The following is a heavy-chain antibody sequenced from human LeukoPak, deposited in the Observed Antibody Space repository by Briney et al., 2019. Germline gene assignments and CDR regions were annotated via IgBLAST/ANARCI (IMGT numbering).Heavy chain of an antibody. D-gene: IGHD2-21*01. V-gene: IGHV3-30*18. CDR3: AKDYCPKCYSYLED. CDR2: ISHDGKEI. Sequence: PGGSLRLSCAASGFTFSSQGMQWARQAPGKGPEWVAVISHDGKEIHYADSVKGRFRISRDNSKNTLYLEMSSLRVEDTAVYYCAKDYCPKCYSYLEDWGQGTLVTASS. CDR1: GFTFSSQG. J-gene: IGHJ4*02.